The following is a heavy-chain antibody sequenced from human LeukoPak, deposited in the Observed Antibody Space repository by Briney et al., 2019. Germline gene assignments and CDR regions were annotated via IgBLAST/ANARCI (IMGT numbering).Heavy chain of an antibody. CDR2: ITSNTRYI. CDR1: GFTFSSYT. Sequence: GGSLRLSCAASGFTFSSYTMNWVRQAPGKGLEWVSSITSNTRYIFYADSVKGRFTISRDNAKKSLYLQMNSLRGEDTAVYSCARGQRRHIDMAPSFDYWGQGTLVTVSS. CDR3: ARGQRRHIDMAPSFDY. J-gene: IGHJ4*02. D-gene: IGHD5-24*01. V-gene: IGHV3-21*01.